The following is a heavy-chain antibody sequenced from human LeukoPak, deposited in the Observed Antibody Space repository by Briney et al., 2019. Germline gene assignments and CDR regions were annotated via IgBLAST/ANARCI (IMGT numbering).Heavy chain of an antibody. J-gene: IGHJ4*02. V-gene: IGHV3-48*03. CDR2: ISNSGDIR. Sequence: GGSLRLSCVVSGFSFSDYEMAWVRQAPGMCLEWISYISNSGDIRRYADAVKGRFAISRDNAKNSVSLQMNSLRADDTGLYFCAGGPQYSGSYGDWGQGTLVTVSS. CDR1: GFSFSDYE. D-gene: IGHD1-26*01. CDR3: AGGPQYSGSYGD.